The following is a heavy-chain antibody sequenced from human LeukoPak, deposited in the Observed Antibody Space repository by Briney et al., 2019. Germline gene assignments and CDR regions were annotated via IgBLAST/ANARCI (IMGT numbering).Heavy chain of an antibody. CDR3: FCSGGSCYSKDAFDI. CDR1: GYTFTGYY. V-gene: IGHV1-2*02. CDR2: INPNSGGT. D-gene: IGHD2-15*01. J-gene: IGHJ3*02. Sequence: GASVKVSCKASGYTFTGYYMHWVRQAPGQRLEWMGWINPNSGGTNYAQKFQGRVTMTRDTSISTAYMELSRLRSDDTAVYYCFCSGGSCYSKDAFDIWGQGTMVTVSS.